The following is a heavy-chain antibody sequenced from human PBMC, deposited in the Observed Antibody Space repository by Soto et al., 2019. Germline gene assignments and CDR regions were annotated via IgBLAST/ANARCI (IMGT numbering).Heavy chain of an antibody. CDR1: GFTFSTYA. Sequence: EVQLLESGGGLVQPGGSLRLSCAASGFTFSTYAMSWVRQAPGKGLEWVSLISGGGGSTYYANSVKGRFTFSRDNSKNTLFLQMNSLKPEDSAVYFCATDETFFGYWGQGTLVSVCS. J-gene: IGHJ4*02. CDR3: ATDETFFGY. CDR2: ISGGGGST. V-gene: IGHV3-23*01.